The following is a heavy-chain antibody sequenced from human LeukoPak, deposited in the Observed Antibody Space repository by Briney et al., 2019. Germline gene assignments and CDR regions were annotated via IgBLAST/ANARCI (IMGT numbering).Heavy chain of an antibody. CDR2: IYYSGST. J-gene: IGHJ5*02. CDR3: ARANYYDSISEWFDP. CDR1: GGSISSYY. V-gene: IGHV4-59*12. D-gene: IGHD3-22*01. Sequence: SETLSLTCTVSGGSISSYYWSWIRQPPGKGLEWIGYIYYSGSTNYNPSLKSRVTMSVDTSKNQFSLKLSSVTAADTAVYYCARANYYDSISEWFDPWGQGTLVTVSS.